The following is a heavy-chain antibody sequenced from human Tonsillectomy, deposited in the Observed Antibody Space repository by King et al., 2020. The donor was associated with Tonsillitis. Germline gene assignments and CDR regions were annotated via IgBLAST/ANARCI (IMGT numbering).Heavy chain of an antibody. J-gene: IGHJ2*01. CDR3: ARGGQLDTAMVYTWYFDL. D-gene: IGHD5-18*01. CDR1: GGSISSGGYS. Sequence: QLQESGSGLVKPSQTLSLTCAVSGGSISSGGYSWSWIRQPPGKGLEWIGYIYHSGSTYYNPSLKSRVTISVDRSKNQFSLKLSSVTAADTAVYYCARGGQLDTAMVYTWYFDLWGRGPLVTVSS. CDR2: IYHSGST. V-gene: IGHV4-30-2*01.